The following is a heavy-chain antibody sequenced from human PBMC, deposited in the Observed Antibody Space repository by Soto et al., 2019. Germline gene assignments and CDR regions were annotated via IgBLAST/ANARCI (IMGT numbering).Heavy chain of an antibody. J-gene: IGHJ5*02. Sequence: QVQLVQSGAEVKKPGSSVKVSCKASGGTFSSYAISWVRQAPGQGLEWMGGIIPIFGTANYAQKFQGRVTITADESTSTAYMELSSLRSEDTAVYYCARELRKLLEWLSHSPFNWFDPWGQGTLVTVSS. D-gene: IGHD3-3*01. V-gene: IGHV1-69*01. CDR3: ARELRKLLEWLSHSPFNWFDP. CDR2: IIPIFGTA. CDR1: GGTFSSYA.